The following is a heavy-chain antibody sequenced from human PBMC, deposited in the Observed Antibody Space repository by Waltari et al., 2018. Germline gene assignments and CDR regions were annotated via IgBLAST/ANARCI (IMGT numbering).Heavy chain of an antibody. CDR1: GGSISTYY. V-gene: IGHV4-59*01. J-gene: IGHJ6*03. CDR3: ARADSSTAYFYYYMDV. CDR2: VYYTGTP. D-gene: IGHD6-13*01. Sequence: QVELQESGPGLVKASETLSLTCTVSGGSISTYYWSWIRQPRGKGLEYIGDVYYTGTPNHNPPLKNRVTISLATSKTHFALQGNSVTAADTAVYYCARADSSTAYFYYYMDVWGTGTTVTVSS.